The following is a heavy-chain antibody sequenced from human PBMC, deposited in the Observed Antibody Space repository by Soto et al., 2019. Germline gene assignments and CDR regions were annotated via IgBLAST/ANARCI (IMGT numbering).Heavy chain of an antibody. D-gene: IGHD1-26*01. J-gene: IGHJ3*02. CDR2: IYPGDSDT. Sequence: GESLKISCKGSGYSFTSYWIGWVRQMPGKGLEWMGIIYPGDSDTRYSPSFQGQVTISADKSISTAYLQWSSLKASDTAMYYCARVRVAPRELDAFDIWGQGTMVTVSS. CDR3: ARVRVAPRELDAFDI. V-gene: IGHV5-51*01. CDR1: GYSFTSYW.